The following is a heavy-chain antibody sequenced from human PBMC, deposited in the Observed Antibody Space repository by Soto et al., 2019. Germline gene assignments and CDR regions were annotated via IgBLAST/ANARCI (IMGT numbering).Heavy chain of an antibody. V-gene: IGHV1-69*13. J-gene: IGHJ6*02. D-gene: IGHD3-10*01. Sequence: SVKVSCKASGGTFSSYAISWVRQAPGQGLEWMGGIIPIFGTANYAQKFQGRVTITADESTSTAYMELSSLRSEDTAVYYCARDGSSGSYYKGYYYGMDVWGQGTTVTVSS. CDR3: ARDGSSGSYYKGYYYGMDV. CDR2: IIPIFGTA. CDR1: GGTFSSYA.